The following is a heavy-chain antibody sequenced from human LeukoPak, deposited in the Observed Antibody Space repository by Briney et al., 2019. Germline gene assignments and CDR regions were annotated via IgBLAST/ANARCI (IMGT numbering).Heavy chain of an antibody. CDR3: ARARTTRGFDY. Sequence: PGGSLRLSCAASGFTFNSYGIHWVRQAPGKGLEWVAFIWCAGSNTYYAGSVKGRFTISRDNSKNTLYLQMNSLRAEDTAVYYCARARTTRGFDYWGQGTLVTVSS. CDR2: IWCAGSNT. V-gene: IGHV3-33*01. CDR1: GFTFNSYG. D-gene: IGHD4-17*01. J-gene: IGHJ4*02.